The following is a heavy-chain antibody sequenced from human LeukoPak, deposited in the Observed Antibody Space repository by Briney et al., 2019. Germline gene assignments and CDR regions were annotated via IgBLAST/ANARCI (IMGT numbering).Heavy chain of an antibody. D-gene: IGHD3-3*01. CDR3: ARAQGIFGVVTHGDAFDI. J-gene: IGHJ3*02. Sequence: PSETLSLTCTVSGGSISSYYWSWIRQPAGKGLEWIGRIYTSGSTNYNPSLKSRVTMSVDTSKNQFSLKLSSVTAADTAVYYCARAQGIFGVVTHGDAFDIWGQGAMVTVSS. V-gene: IGHV4-4*07. CDR1: GGSISSYY. CDR2: IYTSGST.